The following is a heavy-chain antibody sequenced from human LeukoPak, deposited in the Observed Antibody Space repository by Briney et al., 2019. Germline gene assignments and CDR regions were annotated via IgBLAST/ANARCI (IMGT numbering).Heavy chain of an antibody. D-gene: IGHD1-1*01. CDR2: IYYSGST. V-gene: IGHV4-39*01. J-gene: IGHJ5*02. CDR3: ASWVQGEVQLERREDWFDP. CDR1: GGSISSSSYY. Sequence: PSETLSLTCTVSGGSISSSSYYWGWIRQPPGKGLEWIGSIYYSGSTYYNPSLKSRVTISVDTSKNQFSLKLSSVTAADTAVYCCASWVQGEVQLERREDWFDPWGQGTLVTVSS.